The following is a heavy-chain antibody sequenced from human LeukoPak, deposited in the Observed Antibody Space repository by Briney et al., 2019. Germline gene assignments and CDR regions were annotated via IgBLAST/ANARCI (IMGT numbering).Heavy chain of an antibody. Sequence: GGSLRLSCAASGFTFSSYAMSWVRQAPGKGLEWVSAISGSGGSTYYADSVKGRFTISRDNSKNTLYLQMNSLRAEDTAVYYCARDHYDILTGPFDYWGQGTLVTVSS. D-gene: IGHD3-9*01. V-gene: IGHV3-23*01. CDR3: ARDHYDILTGPFDY. J-gene: IGHJ4*02. CDR1: GFTFSSYA. CDR2: ISGSGGST.